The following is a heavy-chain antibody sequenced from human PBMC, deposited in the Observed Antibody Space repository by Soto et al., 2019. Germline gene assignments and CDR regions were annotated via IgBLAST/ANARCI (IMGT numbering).Heavy chain of an antibody. CDR1: GYSFTNND. Sequence: ASVKVSCKSSGYSFTNNDVSWVRQATGQGLEWMGWMNPGSGDTGYAQKFQGRVTMTRDISIATAYMELSSLRSDDTAIYYCARMETFGSLNWFDPWGQGTLVTVSS. CDR2: MNPGSGDT. V-gene: IGHV1-8*01. CDR3: ARMETFGSLNWFDP. J-gene: IGHJ5*02. D-gene: IGHD3-16*01.